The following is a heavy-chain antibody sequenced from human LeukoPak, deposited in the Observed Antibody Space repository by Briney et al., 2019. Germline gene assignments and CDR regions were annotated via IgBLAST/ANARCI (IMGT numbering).Heavy chain of an antibody. V-gene: IGHV4-30-4*01. D-gene: IGHD2-15*01. CDR1: GGSISSGDYY. J-gene: IGHJ4*02. CDR3: ARDERRCGGGSCYTNYFDY. Sequence: SETLSLTCTVSGGSISSGDYYWSWIRQPPGKGLEWIGYIYYSGSTYYNPSLKSRVTISVDTSKNQFSLKLSSVTAADTAVYYCARDERRCGGGSCYTNYFDYWGQGTLVTVSS. CDR2: IYYSGST.